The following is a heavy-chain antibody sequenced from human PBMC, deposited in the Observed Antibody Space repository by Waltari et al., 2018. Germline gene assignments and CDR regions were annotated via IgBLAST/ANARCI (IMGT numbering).Heavy chain of an antibody. CDR2: IYYSGST. CDR1: GGSISSSSYY. V-gene: IGHV4-39*07. D-gene: IGHD2-21*01. CDR3: ARSHGGELYYFDY. J-gene: IGHJ4*02. Sequence: QLQLQESGPGLVKPSETLSLTCTVSGGSISSSSYYWGWIRQPPGKGLEWIGSIYYSGSTYSNPSLKSRVTISVDTSKNQFSLKLSSVTAADTAVYYCARSHGGELYYFDYWGQGTLVTVSS.